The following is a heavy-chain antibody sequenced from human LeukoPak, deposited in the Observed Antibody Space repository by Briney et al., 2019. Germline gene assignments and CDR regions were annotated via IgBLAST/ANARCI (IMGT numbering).Heavy chain of an antibody. J-gene: IGHJ4*02. V-gene: IGHV4/OR15-8*02. CDR1: GGSISSTNW. CDR3: SRESGPFCPFGY. Sequence: KPSETLSLTCGVSGGSISSTNWWTCVRQPPGQGLEWIGEIALAGQTNYNPSLNGRVTMSLDKSSNQLSLHLTSVTAADTATYFCSRESGPFCPFGYWGQGTLVIVSS. CDR2: IALAGQT. D-gene: IGHD1-26*01.